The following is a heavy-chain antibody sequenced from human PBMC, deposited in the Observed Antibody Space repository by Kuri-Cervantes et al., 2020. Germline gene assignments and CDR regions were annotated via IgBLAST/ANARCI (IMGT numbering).Heavy chain of an antibody. D-gene: IGHD3-22*01. J-gene: IGHJ3*02. V-gene: IGHV3-23*01. Sequence: GESLKISCVVSGFTFSNYAMSWVRQAPGKGLECVSVISSSGGSTYYADSVKGRFTISRDNSKNTLYLQMSSLRADDTAVYYCAKDMFYYDTGGAFDIWGQGTLVTVSS. CDR2: ISSSGGST. CDR1: GFTFSNYA. CDR3: AKDMFYYDTGGAFDI.